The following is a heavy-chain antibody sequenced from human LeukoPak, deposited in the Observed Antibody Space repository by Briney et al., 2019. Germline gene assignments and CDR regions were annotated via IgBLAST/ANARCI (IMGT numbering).Heavy chain of an antibody. J-gene: IGHJ4*02. CDR1: GFTFSSYA. CDR3: CGDFDY. V-gene: IGHV3-23*01. D-gene: IGHD2-21*01. CDR2: ISGSGGST. Sequence: GGSLRLSCAASGFTFSSYAMSWVRQAPGKGLEWVSAISGSGGSTYYADSVKGRFTISRDNSKNTVYLQMNSLSGGDAAVYYCCGDFDYWGQGTLVTVSS.